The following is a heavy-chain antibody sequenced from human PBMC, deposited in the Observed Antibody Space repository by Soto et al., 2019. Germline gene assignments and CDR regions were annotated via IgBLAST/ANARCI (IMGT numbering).Heavy chain of an antibody. CDR1: GFTFRNFG. J-gene: IGHJ3*01. CDR2: LSDDGSVK. Sequence: VHLVESGGGEVQPGKSLRLSCAASGFTFRNFGMHWVRQAPGKGLEWVAGLSDDGSVKFYSGSVKGRFTISRDNSRDTLYLQMDGLRPDDSAVYYCAKYGLETIRASVAFDFWGRGTGVTVSS. CDR3: AKYGLETIRASVAFDF. D-gene: IGHD1-1*01. V-gene: IGHV3-30*18.